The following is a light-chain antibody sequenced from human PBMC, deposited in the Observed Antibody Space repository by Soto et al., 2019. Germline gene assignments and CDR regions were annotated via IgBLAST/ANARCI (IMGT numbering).Light chain of an antibody. CDR3: QQSHSTPLT. CDR1: LRISKY. V-gene: IGKV1-39*01. J-gene: IGKJ4*01. Sequence: DIQVIQSPSSLSASVGDRVTITCRASLRISKYLNWYQQKPGKAPKLLIYGASTLQSGVPSRFSGTVSGTDFTLIISSLQPDDSATYYCQQSHSTPLTFGGGTKLEI. CDR2: GAS.